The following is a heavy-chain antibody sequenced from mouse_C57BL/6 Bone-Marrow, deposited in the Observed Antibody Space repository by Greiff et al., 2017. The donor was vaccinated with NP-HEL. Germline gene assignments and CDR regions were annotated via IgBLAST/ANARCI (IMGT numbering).Heavy chain of an antibody. J-gene: IGHJ1*03. Sequence: EVMLVESGGGLVQPKGSLKLSCAASGFSFNTYAMNWVRQAPGTGLEWVARIRSKSNNYATYYADSVKDRFTISRDDSESMLYLQMNNLKTEDTAMYYCVRQGGLSYWYFDVWGTGTTVTVSS. CDR2: IRSKSNNYAT. CDR1: GFSFNTYA. CDR3: VRQGGLSYWYFDV. V-gene: IGHV10-1*01.